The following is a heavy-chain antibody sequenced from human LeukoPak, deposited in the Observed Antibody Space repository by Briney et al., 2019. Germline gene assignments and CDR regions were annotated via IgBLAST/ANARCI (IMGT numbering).Heavy chain of an antibody. CDR3: ARAVGSSYYRHLDY. CDR2: ISSSGNYM. J-gene: IGHJ4*02. Sequence: GGSLRVSCAASGFTFSSYSMNWVRQAPGKGLEWVSFISSSGNYMYYADSVKGRFTISRDNAKNSLYLQMNSLRAEDTAVYYCARAVGSSYYRHLDYWGQGTLVSVSS. D-gene: IGHD3-3*01. CDR1: GFTFSSYS. V-gene: IGHV3-21*01.